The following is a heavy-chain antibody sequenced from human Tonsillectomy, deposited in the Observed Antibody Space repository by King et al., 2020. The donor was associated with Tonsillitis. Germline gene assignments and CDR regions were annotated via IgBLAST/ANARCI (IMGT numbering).Heavy chain of an antibody. D-gene: IGHD3-22*01. J-gene: IGHJ4*02. CDR3: AKAVGPYSYDTSGSYHDY. CDR1: GFTFGRYG. CDR2: IWYDGNKE. Sequence: QLVQSGGGVVQPGRSLRLSCAASGFTFGRYGMHWVRQAPGKGLEWVAVIWYDGNKEYYADSVKGRFTISRDNSKNTLYLQMNSLRAEDMAVYYCAKAVGPYSYDTSGSYHDYWGQGTLVTVSS. V-gene: IGHV3-33*06.